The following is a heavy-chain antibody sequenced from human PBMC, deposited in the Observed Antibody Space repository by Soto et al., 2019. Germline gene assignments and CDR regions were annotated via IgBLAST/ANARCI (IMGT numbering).Heavy chain of an antibody. V-gene: IGHV3-74*01. D-gene: IGHD2-15*01. CDR3: VREVCSGGLCKVFDY. Sequence: EVHLVESGGDLVQPGGSLRLSCAASGFTFSSYWMHWARQAPGKGLVWLSSIDGVGTVIPHADSVKGRFTVSRDNAKNTLYLRMNSLRAEDTAVYYCVREVCSGGLCKVFDYWGQGTPVTVSS. CDR2: IDGVGTVI. CDR1: GFTFSSYW. J-gene: IGHJ4*02.